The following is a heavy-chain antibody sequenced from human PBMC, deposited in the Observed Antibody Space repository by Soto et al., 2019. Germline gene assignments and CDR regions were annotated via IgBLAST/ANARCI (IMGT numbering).Heavy chain of an antibody. J-gene: IGHJ4*02. D-gene: IGHD3-3*01. V-gene: IGHV3-20*04. Sequence: GGSLRLSCAASGFTFDDYGMSWVRQAPGKGLEWVSGINWNGGSTGYADSVKGRFTISRDNAKNSLYLQMNSLRAEDTALYYCARDGSYDFWSGPYYFDYWGQGTLVTVSS. CDR3: ARDGSYDFWSGPYYFDY. CDR2: INWNGGST. CDR1: GFTFDDYG.